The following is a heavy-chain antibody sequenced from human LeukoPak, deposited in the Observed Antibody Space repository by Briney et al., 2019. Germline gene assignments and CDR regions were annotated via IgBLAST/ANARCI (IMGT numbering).Heavy chain of an antibody. Sequence: PSETLFLTCTVSGGSISTYYWNWIRQPPGKGLEWIGYIYYSGSTNYNPSLKSRVTISVDTSKNQFSLNLTFVTAADTAVYYCARGGIRQTFDNWGQGTLVTVSS. CDR3: ARGGIRQTFDN. CDR2: IYYSGST. V-gene: IGHV4-59*01. D-gene: IGHD3-3*02. J-gene: IGHJ4*02. CDR1: GGSISTYY.